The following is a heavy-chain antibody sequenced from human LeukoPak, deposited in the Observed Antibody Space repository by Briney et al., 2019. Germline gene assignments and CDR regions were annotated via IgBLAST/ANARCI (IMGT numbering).Heavy chain of an antibody. CDR3: ARESCSNYQPDYFDY. J-gene: IGHJ4*02. Sequence: ASVKVSCKASGGTFSSYAISWVRQAPGQGLEWMGRIIPILGIANYAQKFQGRVTITADKSTSTAYMELSSLRSEDTAVYYCARESCSNYQPDYFDYWGQGTLVTVSS. D-gene: IGHD4-11*01. V-gene: IGHV1-69*04. CDR1: GGTFSSYA. CDR2: IIPILGIA.